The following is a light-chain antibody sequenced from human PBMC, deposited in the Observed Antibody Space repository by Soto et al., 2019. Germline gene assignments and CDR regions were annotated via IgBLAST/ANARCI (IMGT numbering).Light chain of an antibody. J-gene: IGKJ5*01. Sequence: DIQMTQSPSTLSASVGDTVTITCRASQSISSYLNWYQQKPGKAPKLLIYAASSLQSGVPSRFSGSGSGTDFTLTISSLQPEDFATYYCQQSYSTSITFGQGTRLEIK. CDR1: QSISSY. CDR3: QQSYSTSIT. CDR2: AAS. V-gene: IGKV1-39*01.